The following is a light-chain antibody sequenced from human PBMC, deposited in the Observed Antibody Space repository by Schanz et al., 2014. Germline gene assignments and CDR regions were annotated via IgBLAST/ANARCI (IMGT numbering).Light chain of an antibody. CDR1: SSNIGSNT. V-gene: IGLV1-44*01. Sequence: QSVLTQPPSASGTPGQRVTISCSGSSSNIGSNTVNWYQQLPGTAPKLLIYSNNQRPSGVPDRFSGSKSGTSASLAISGLQSEDEAAYYCQSYDSSLSGPWVFGGGTKVTVL. CDR2: SNN. CDR3: QSYDSSLSGPWV. J-gene: IGLJ3*02.